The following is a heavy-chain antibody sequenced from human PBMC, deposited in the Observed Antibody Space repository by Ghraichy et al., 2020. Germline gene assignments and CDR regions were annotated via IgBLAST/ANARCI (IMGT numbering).Heavy chain of an antibody. CDR2: INSDGSST. J-gene: IGHJ6*02. V-gene: IGHV3-74*01. D-gene: IGHD3-3*01. Sequence: LSLTCAASGFTFSSYWMHWVRQAPGKGLVWVSRINSDGSSTSYADSVKGRFTISRDNAKNTLYLQMNSLRAEDTAVYYCAREQRITIFGVVIKGDYYYGMDVWGQGTTVTVSS. CDR3: AREQRITIFGVVIKGDYYYGMDV. CDR1: GFTFSSYW.